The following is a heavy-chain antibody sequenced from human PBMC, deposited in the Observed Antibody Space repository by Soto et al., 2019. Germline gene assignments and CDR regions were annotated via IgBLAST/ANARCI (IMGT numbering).Heavy chain of an antibody. CDR1: GFSLRTSGVG. D-gene: IGHD6-19*01. CDR2: IYWNDDK. J-gene: IGHJ5*02. Sequence: SGPTLVNPTQTLTLTCIFSGFSLRTSGVGVGWTRQPPGKALEWLGFIYWNDDKRYSPSLKSRLTITKDTSKNQVVLTMTNMDPVDTATYYCAKSGSSGWYGWFDPWGQGTLVTVSS. CDR3: AKSGSSGWYGWFDP. V-gene: IGHV2-5*01.